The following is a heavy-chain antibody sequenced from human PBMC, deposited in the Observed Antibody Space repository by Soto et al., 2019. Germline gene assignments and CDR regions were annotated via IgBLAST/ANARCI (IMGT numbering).Heavy chain of an antibody. CDR3: ARDLGRGYYFDY. V-gene: IGHV3-30*03. CDR2: ISSDGSLK. Sequence: QVQLVESGGGVVQPGRSLRLSGAASGFTFSTYGMHWVRQAPGKGLEWVAVISSDGSLKYSADSVRGRVTISRDNSKSTVYLQLSSLRAEDTVVYYCARDLGRGYYFDYWGQGTLVTVSS. CDR1: GFTFSTYG. J-gene: IGHJ4*02. D-gene: IGHD3-10*01.